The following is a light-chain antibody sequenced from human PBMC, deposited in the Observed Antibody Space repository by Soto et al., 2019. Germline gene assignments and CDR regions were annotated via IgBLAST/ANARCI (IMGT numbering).Light chain of an antibody. CDR1: QTSTVF. J-gene: IGKJ1*01. V-gene: IGKV1-39*01. CDR2: SAS. CDR3: LQTFSTPWT. Sequence: DIPMTQSPSSLSASVGDSVTITCRASQTSTVFLSWYQQRPGEAPKLLIYSASTLHSGVPSRFSGSGSGTYFSLTISNLQPEDFATYYCLQTFSTPWTFGQGTKV.